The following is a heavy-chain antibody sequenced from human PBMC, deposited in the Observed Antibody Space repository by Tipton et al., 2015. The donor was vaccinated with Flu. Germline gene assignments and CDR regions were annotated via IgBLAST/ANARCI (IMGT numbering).Heavy chain of an antibody. J-gene: IGHJ4*02. CDR1: GDSINSDYF. D-gene: IGHD3-10*02. V-gene: IGHV4-38-2*02. CDR3: ARHTGDSVRGVVDY. Sequence: TLSLTCTVSGDSINSDYFWGWIRQPPGKGLEWIAAIHRFGSTEYNPSLKSRVTISVDTSKNQFSLEMRSVTAADTAVYYCARHTGDSVRGVVDYWGQGTLVTVSS. CDR2: IHRFGST.